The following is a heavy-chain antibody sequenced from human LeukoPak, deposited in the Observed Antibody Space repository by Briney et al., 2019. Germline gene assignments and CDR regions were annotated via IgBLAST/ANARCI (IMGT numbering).Heavy chain of an antibody. CDR2: ITGSDDAT. CDR3: AKSRSVADAFDI. D-gene: IGHD6-19*01. Sequence: PGVSLRLSCAASGVSVSTYAMSWVRQAPGKGLEWVSAITGSDDATYHADSVKGRFTIARDRSKDTLYLEMNGLRAEDTAVYHCAKSRSVADAFDIWGHGAMVTVSS. CDR1: GVSVSTYA. J-gene: IGHJ3*02. V-gene: IGHV3-23*01.